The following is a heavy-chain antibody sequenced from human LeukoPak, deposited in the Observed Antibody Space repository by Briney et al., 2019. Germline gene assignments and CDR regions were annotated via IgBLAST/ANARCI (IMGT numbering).Heavy chain of an antibody. CDR3: ALHYYDSSGRNDAFDI. Sequence: SETLSLTCTVSGGSISSSSYYWGWIRQPPGKGLEWIGSIYYSGSTYYNPSLKSRVTISVDTSKNQFSLKLSSVTAADTAVYYCALHYYDSSGRNDAFDIWGQGTMVTVSS. V-gene: IGHV4-39*01. J-gene: IGHJ3*02. D-gene: IGHD3-22*01. CDR2: IYYSGST. CDR1: GGSISSSSYY.